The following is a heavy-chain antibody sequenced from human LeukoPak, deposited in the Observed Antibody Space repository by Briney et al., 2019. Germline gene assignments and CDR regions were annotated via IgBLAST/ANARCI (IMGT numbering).Heavy chain of an antibody. CDR2: INHSGGT. Sequence: SETLSLTCAVYGGSFSGYYWSWIRQPPGEGLEWIGEINHSGGTNYNPSLKSRVTISVDTSKNQFSLKLSSVTAADTAVYYCARGGGVYYGSGSYRDYWGQGTLVTVSS. D-gene: IGHD3-10*01. J-gene: IGHJ4*02. CDR1: GGSFSGYY. CDR3: ARGGGVYYGSGSYRDY. V-gene: IGHV4-34*01.